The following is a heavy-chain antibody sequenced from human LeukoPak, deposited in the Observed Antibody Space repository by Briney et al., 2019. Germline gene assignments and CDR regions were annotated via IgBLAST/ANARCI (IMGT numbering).Heavy chain of an antibody. V-gene: IGHV3-48*01. CDR3: ARDDLGTSYFYYGMDV. Sequence: GGSLRLSCTASGFTFSDYSMNWVRQAPGKGLEWISYISSGGSTIYCADSVKGRFTISRDNAKKSLYVEMNSLRAEDTAVYYCARDDLGTSYFYYGMDVWGQGTTVTVSS. J-gene: IGHJ6*02. CDR2: ISSGGSTI. CDR1: GFTFSDYS. D-gene: IGHD3/OR15-3a*01.